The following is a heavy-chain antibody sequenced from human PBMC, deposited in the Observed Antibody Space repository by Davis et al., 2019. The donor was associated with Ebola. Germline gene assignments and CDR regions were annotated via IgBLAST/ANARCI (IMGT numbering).Heavy chain of an antibody. CDR1: GFTFSSYS. V-gene: IGHV3-21*01. Sequence: GEPLKISCAASGFTFSSYSMNWVRQAPGKGLEWVSSISSSSSYIYYADSVKGRFTISRDNAKNSLYLQMNSLRAEDTAVYYCARDAAFDYWGQGTLVTVSS. CDR2: ISSSSSYI. CDR3: ARDAAFDY. D-gene: IGHD6-13*01. J-gene: IGHJ4*02.